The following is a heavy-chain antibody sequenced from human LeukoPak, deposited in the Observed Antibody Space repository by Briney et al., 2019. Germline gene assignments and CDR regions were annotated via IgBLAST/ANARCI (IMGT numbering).Heavy chain of an antibody. CDR3: ARGVDTAMALDY. J-gene: IGHJ4*02. CDR1: GGSISSSNYY. V-gene: IGHV4-39*07. CDR2: IYYSGST. D-gene: IGHD5-18*01. Sequence: SETLSLTCTVSGGSISSSNYYWGRIRQPPGNGLEWIGNIYYSGSTYNNPSLKSRVTVSLDTSKNQFSLKLSSVTAADTAVYYCARGVDTAMALDYWSQGTLVTVSS.